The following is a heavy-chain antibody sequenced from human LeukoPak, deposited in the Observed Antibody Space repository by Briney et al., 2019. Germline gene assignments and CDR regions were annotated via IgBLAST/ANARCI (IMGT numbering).Heavy chain of an antibody. CDR2: IYHSGST. Sequence: SETLSLTCTVSGGSISSGGYYWSWIRQPPGKGLEWIGYIYHSGSTYYNPSLKSRVTISVDRSKNQFSLKLSSVTAADTAVYYCAKVAAAGTLYFQHWGQGTLVTVSS. CDR3: AKVAAAGTLYFQH. D-gene: IGHD6-13*01. J-gene: IGHJ1*01. V-gene: IGHV4-30-2*01. CDR1: GGSISSGGYY.